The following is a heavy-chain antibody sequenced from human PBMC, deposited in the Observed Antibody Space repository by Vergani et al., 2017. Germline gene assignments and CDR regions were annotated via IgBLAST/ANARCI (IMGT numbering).Heavy chain of an antibody. Sequence: EVQLVESGGGLVQPGGSLRLSCAASGFTFSSYEMNWVRQAPGKGLEWVSYISSSGSTIYYADSVKGRFTISRDNAKNSLYLQMNSLRAEDTAVYYCARIRDTLLGYSSSWSSRVGYYVDYWGQGTLVTVSS. CDR3: ARIRDTLLGYSSSWSSRVGYYVDY. CDR2: ISSSGSTI. CDR1: GFTFSSYE. V-gene: IGHV3-48*03. D-gene: IGHD6-13*01. J-gene: IGHJ4*02.